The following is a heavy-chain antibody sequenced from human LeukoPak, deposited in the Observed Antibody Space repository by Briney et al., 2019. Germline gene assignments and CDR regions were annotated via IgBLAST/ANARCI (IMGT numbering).Heavy chain of an antibody. CDR2: INPSGGST. V-gene: IGHV1-46*01. CDR3: ARDLEGYGDSPDI. Sequence: ASVKVSCKASGYTFTSYYMHWVRQAPGQGLEWMGIINPSGGSTSYAQKFQGRVTMTRDMSTSTVYMELSSLRSEDTAVYYCARDLEGYGDSPDIWGQGTLVTVSS. CDR1: GYTFTSYY. J-gene: IGHJ3*02. D-gene: IGHD4-17*01.